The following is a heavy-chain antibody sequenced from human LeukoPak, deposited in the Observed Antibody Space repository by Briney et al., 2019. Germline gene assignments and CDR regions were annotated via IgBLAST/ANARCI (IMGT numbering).Heavy chain of an antibody. CDR2: ISYDGSNK. D-gene: IGHD4-23*01. J-gene: IGHJ4*02. CDR3: ARVAAGYSVNYFDY. V-gene: IGHV3-30-3*01. Sequence: GGSLRLSCAASGFTFSSCAMHWVRQAPGKGLEWVAVISYDGSNKYYADSVKGRFTISRDNSKNTLYLQMNSLRAEDTAVYYCARVAAGYSVNYFDYWGQGTLVTVSS. CDR1: GFTFSSCA.